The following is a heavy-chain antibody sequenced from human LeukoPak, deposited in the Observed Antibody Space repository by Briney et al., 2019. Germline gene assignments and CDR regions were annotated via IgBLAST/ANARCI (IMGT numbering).Heavy chain of an antibody. CDR1: GLTFSSYG. V-gene: IGHV3-30*02. D-gene: IGHD3-10*01. CDR2: IRYDGSNK. Sequence: GGPLRLSCAASGLTFSSYGMHWFRQAPGKGLEWLAFIRYDGSNKYYADSVKARFTISRDNSKKTPYLQSNSLRAEDTAAYYCAKDDYYYGSGSYLDYWGQGTLVTVSS. J-gene: IGHJ4*02. CDR3: AKDDYYYGSGSYLDY.